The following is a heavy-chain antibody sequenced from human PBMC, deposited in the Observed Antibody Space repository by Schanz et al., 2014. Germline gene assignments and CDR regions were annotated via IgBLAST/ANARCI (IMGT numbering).Heavy chain of an antibody. CDR3: AKEESPPSLVDY. V-gene: IGHV3-30*04. Sequence: QVQLVESGGGVVQPGRSLRLSCAASGFTVRSYAMHWVRQAPGKGLEWVAAISYDGSNQYYTDSVKGRFTVSRDNSKNTVYPQMNSLRAEDTAVYYCAKEESPPSLVDYWGQGTLVTVSS. J-gene: IGHJ4*02. CDR1: GFTVRSYA. CDR2: ISYDGSNQ.